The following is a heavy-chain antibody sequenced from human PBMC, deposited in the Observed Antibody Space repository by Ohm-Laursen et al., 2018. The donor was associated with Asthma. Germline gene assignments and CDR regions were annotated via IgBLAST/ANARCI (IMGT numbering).Heavy chain of an antibody. D-gene: IGHD3-10*01. Sequence: SLRLSCTASGFTFSSYNMHWVRQAPGKGLEWVSYISGSGETLSYVDSVRGRFTISRDNARNSLHLQMSSLRDEDTAVYYCARTYRYVSGSYWGNFYYVLDVWGQGTTVTVSS. CDR1: GFTFSSYN. V-gene: IGHV3-48*02. CDR3: ARTYRYVSGSYWGNFYYVLDV. J-gene: IGHJ6*02. CDR2: ISGSGETL.